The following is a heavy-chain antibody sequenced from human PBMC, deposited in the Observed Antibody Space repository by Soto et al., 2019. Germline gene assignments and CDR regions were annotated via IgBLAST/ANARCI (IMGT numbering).Heavy chain of an antibody. D-gene: IGHD6-13*01. CDR2: ISSSSSDT. Sequence: QVQLVESGGGLVKPGGSLRLSCAASGFTFSDYYMSWIRQAPGKGLEWVSYISSSSSDTNYADSVKGRFTISRDNAKNSLYLQMNSLRAEDTAVYYCARLRPVFVRYSCPDGPFDIWGQGTMVTVSS. CDR1: GFTFSDYY. V-gene: IGHV3-11*06. J-gene: IGHJ3*02. CDR3: ARLRPVFVRYSCPDGPFDI.